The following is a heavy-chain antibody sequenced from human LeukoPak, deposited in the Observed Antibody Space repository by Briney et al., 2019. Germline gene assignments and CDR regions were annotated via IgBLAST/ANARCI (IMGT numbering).Heavy chain of an antibody. CDR3: ARGRSWYGLYYYMDV. CDR1: GGSISSYY. J-gene: IGHJ6*03. CDR2: IYTSGST. D-gene: IGHD6-13*01. Sequence: PSETLSLTCTVSGGSISSYYWSWIRQPAGKGLEWIGRIYTSGSTNYNPSLKSRVTISVETSKNQFSLKLSSVTAADTAVYYCARGRSWYGLYYYMDVWGKGTTVTISS. V-gene: IGHV4-4*07.